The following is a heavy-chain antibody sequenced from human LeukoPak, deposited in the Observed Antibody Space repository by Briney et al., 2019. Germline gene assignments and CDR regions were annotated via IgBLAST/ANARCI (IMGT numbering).Heavy chain of an antibody. D-gene: IGHD1-20*01. CDR2: IYHNGGS. J-gene: IGHJ6*03. V-gene: IGHV4-59*01. CDR1: GGSINTYS. CDR3: ARSVYDWNPRYYMDV. Sequence: SETLSLTCTISGGSINTYSWNWIRKPPGKGLEWIGYIYHNGGSSHNPSLKSRVTLSIDTSKKNFSLELTSVTAPDTAVYYCARSVYDWNPRYYMDVWGEGNTVTVSS.